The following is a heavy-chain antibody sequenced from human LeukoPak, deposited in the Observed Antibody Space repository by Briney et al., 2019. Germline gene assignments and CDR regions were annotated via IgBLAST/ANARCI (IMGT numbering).Heavy chain of an antibody. J-gene: IGHJ4*02. Sequence: GGSLRLSCAASGFTFSNAWMSWVRQAPGKGLEWVGRIKSKTDGGTTDYAAPVKSRFTISRDDSKNTLYLQMNSLKTEDTAVYYCTTVGRQWLVPTYYWGQGTLVTVSS. CDR2: IKSKTDGGTT. V-gene: IGHV3-15*01. CDR3: TTVGRQWLVPTYY. CDR1: GFTFSNAW. D-gene: IGHD6-19*01.